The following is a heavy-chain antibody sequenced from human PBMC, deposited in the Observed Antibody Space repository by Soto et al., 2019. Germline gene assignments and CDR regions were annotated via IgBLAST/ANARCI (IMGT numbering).Heavy chain of an antibody. V-gene: IGHV4-34*01. J-gene: IGHJ4*02. CDR3: ARGRSDWNDPAKFFDY. CDR1: GGSFSGYY. Sequence: SETLSLTCAVYGGSFSGYYWSWIRQPPGKGLEWIGEINHSGSTKYNPSLKSRVTMSIDTSKNQFSLKLTSLSAADTAVYYCARGRSDWNDPAKFFDYWGQGALVTVSS. CDR2: INHSGST. D-gene: IGHD1-1*01.